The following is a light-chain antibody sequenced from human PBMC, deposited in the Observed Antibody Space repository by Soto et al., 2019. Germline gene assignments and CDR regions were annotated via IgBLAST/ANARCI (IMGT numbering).Light chain of an antibody. J-gene: IGLJ1*01. Sequence: QSVLTQPPSASGTPGQRVSISCSGSSSNIGSNPVHWYQQVPGMAPKLLIYTNNHRPSGVPDRFSGSRAGTSASLAISGLQSEDEADYYCATWDDSLNGNVFGPGTKLTVL. CDR3: ATWDDSLNGNV. V-gene: IGLV1-44*01. CDR1: SSNIGSNP. CDR2: TNN.